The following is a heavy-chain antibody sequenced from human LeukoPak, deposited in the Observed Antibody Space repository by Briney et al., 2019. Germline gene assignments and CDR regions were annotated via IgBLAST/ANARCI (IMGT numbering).Heavy chain of an antibody. J-gene: IGHJ4*02. Sequence: GGSLRLSCVVSGLTFSSYAMSWVRQAPGKGLEWVLAISGSGGSTYYADSVKGRFTISRDNSKNTLYLQMNSLRAEDTAVYYCAKDVRGWGEYFDYWGQGTLVTVSS. V-gene: IGHV3-23*01. CDR3: AKDVRGWGEYFDY. CDR1: GLTFSSYA. D-gene: IGHD3-10*02. CDR2: ISGSGGST.